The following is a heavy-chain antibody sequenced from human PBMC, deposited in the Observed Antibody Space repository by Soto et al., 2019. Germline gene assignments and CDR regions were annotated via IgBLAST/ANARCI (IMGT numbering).Heavy chain of an antibody. J-gene: IGHJ4*02. Sequence: SATLSLTCTVSGGPISSSSYYWGWIRQPPGKGLEWIGSIYYSGSTYYNPSLKSRITISVDTSKNQFSLRLSSVTAADTAVYYCANYYDSSGLDFWGQGTLVTVSS. CDR3: ANYYDSSGLDF. CDR1: GGPISSSSYY. V-gene: IGHV4-39*01. D-gene: IGHD3-22*01. CDR2: IYYSGST.